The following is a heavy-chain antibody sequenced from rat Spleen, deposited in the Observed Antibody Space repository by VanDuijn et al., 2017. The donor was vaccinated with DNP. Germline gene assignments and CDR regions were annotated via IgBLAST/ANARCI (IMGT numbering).Heavy chain of an antibody. Sequence: EVQLVESGGGLVQPGRSLKLSCAASGLTFSNHGMHWIRQAPTKGLEWVASISPSGATSYYRDSVKGRFTISRDNAKSTLYLKMDSLRSEDTATYYCATSHASGIGYNWFAYWGQGTLVTVSSEYEGKIHYCDYYVMDAWGQGASVTVSS. V-gene: IGHV5-19*01. CDR1: GLTFSNHG. D-gene: IGHD1-11*01. J-gene: IGHJ4*01. CDR3: ATSHASGIGYNWFAYWGQGTLVTVSSEYEGKIHYCDYYVMDA. CDR2: ISPSGATS.